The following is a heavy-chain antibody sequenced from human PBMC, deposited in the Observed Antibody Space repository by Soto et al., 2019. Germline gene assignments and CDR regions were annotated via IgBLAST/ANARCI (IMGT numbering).Heavy chain of an antibody. CDR3: AREKGLADAFDI. CDR2: IYYSGST. V-gene: IGHV4-59*01. J-gene: IGHJ3*02. CDR1: GGSISSYY. Sequence: TLSLTCTVSGGSISSYYWSWIRQPPGKGLEWIGYIYYSGSTNYNPSLKSRVTISVDTSKNQFSLKLSSVTAADTAVYYCAREKGLADAFDIWGQGTMVTV.